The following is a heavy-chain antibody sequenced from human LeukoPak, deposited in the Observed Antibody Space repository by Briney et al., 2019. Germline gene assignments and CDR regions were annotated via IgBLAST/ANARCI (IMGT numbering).Heavy chain of an antibody. V-gene: IGHV3-30*04. J-gene: IGHJ4*02. CDR3: ARDSRQQLSFDY. CDR2: ISYDGSNK. Sequence: GGSLRLSCAASGSTFSNYAMHWVRQAPGKGLEWVAVISYDGSNKYYADSVKGRFTISRDNSKNTLYLQMNSLRAEDTAVYYCARDSRQQLSFDYWGQGTLVTVSS. CDR1: GSTFSNYA. D-gene: IGHD6-13*01.